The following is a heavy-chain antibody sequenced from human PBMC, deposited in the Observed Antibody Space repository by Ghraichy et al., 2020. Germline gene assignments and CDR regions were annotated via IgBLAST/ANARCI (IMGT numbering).Heavy chain of an antibody. J-gene: IGHJ2*01. V-gene: IGHV3-66*01. CDR3: ARIQYYFDRSGYPDDWYFDL. D-gene: IGHD3-22*01. Sequence: GGSLRLSRAASGFTVSSNYMSWVRQAPGKGLEWVSVIYSGGSTYYADSVKGRFTISRDKSKNTLYLQMNSLRAEDTAVYYCARIQYYFDRSGYPDDWYFDLWGRGTLVTVSS. CDR1: GFTVSSNY. CDR2: IYSGGST.